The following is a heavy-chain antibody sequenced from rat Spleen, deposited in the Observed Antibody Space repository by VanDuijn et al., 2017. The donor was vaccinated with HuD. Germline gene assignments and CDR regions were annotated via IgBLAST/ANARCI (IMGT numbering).Heavy chain of an antibody. CDR2: ISTGGGNT. J-gene: IGHJ2*01. CDR1: GFIFSDHY. Sequence: EVQLVQSGGGLVQPGRSMKLSCAASGFIFSDHYVAWVRQAPTKGLEWVASISTGGGNTYYRDSVKGRFTISRDNAKSTLYLQVDSLRSEDTATYYCARETGYNSYFDYWGQGVMVTVSS. D-gene: IGHD1-4*01. CDR3: ARETGYNSYFDY. V-gene: IGHV5-25*01.